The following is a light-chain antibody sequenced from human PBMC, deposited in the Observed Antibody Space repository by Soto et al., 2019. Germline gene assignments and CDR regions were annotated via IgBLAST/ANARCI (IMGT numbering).Light chain of an antibody. CDR2: GAS. Sequence: EIVMPQSPATLSVSPGERATLSCRASQSVSSNLAWYQQTPGQAPRLLIYGASTRATGIPARFSGSGSGTEFTLTISILQSEDFAVYYCQQYNNWTFTFGPGTKVDIK. V-gene: IGKV3D-15*01. CDR1: QSVSSN. CDR3: QQYNNWTFT. J-gene: IGKJ3*01.